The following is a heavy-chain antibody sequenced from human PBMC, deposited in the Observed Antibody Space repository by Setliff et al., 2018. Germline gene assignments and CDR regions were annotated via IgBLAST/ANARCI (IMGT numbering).Heavy chain of an antibody. CDR3: ARVRDCSGGICHRGFHHYMDV. V-gene: IGHV1-69*13. J-gene: IGHJ6*03. D-gene: IGHD2-15*01. CDR2: IIPIFGTT. CDR1: GGTFNNYA. Sequence: ASVKVSCKASGGTFNNYAISWVRQAPGQGLKWMGGIIPIFGTTKYAQKFQGRVTITADESTTTAYLELSSLRSEDTAVYYCARVRDCSGGICHRGFHHYMDVWGKGTTVTVSS.